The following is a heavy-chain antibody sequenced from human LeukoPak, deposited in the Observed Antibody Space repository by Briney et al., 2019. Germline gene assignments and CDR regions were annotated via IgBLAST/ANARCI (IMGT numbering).Heavy chain of an antibody. D-gene: IGHD3-10*01. V-gene: IGHV4-61*02. Sequence: PSETLSLTCTVSGGSISSSNYYWNWIRQPAGKGLEWIGRIYTSGSTNYNPSLKSRVTISVDTSKNQFSLKLSSVTAADTALYYCARGLWFGDESPPYFDYWGQGTPVTVSS. CDR1: GGSISSSNYY. J-gene: IGHJ4*02. CDR3: ARGLWFGDESPPYFDY. CDR2: IYTSGST.